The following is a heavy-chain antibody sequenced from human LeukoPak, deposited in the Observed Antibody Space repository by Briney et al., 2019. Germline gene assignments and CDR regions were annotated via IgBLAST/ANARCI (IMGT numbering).Heavy chain of an antibody. V-gene: IGHV1-18*01. CDR2: ISTSNGDT. J-gene: IGHJ3*02. D-gene: IGHD4-23*01. CDR3: ARGSPLSYSGNPPRAFDT. CDR1: GYTFSSFG. Sequence: ASLKVSCKASGYTFSSFGISWVRQAPGQGLECMGWISTSNGDTNYVQKLQDRVRMTTDASTNTAYLELRSLSSDDTAVYYCARGSPLSYSGNPPRAFDTWGQGTTVIVSS.